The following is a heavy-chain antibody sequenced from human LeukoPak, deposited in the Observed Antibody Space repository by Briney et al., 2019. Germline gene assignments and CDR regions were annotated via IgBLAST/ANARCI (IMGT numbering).Heavy chain of an antibody. D-gene: IGHD6-13*01. CDR3: AKDSSSSWYNYYYYMDV. CDR2: ISGSGGST. V-gene: IGHV3-23*01. Sequence: GTSLRLSCAASGFTFSSYAMSWVRQAPGKGLEWVSAISGSGGSTYYADSVKGRFTISRDNSKNTLYLQMNSLRAEDTAVYYCAKDSSSSWYNYYYYMDVWGKGTTVTVSS. J-gene: IGHJ6*03. CDR1: GFTFSSYA.